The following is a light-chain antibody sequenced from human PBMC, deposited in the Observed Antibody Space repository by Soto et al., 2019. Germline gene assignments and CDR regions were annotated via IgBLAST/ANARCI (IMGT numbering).Light chain of an antibody. CDR1: SSNIGSNY. J-gene: IGLJ1*01. CDR2: RNN. CDR3: AAWVDSLSGRGYV. Sequence: QSALTQPPSASGTPGQRVTISCSGSSSNIGSNYVYWYQQLPGTAPKLLIYRNNQRPSGVPDRFSGSNSGTSASLAISGLRSEDEADYYCAAWVDSLSGRGYVFGTGTKVTVL. V-gene: IGLV1-47*01.